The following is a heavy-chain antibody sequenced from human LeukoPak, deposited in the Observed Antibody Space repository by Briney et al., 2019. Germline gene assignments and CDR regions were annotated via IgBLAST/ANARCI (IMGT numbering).Heavy chain of an antibody. Sequence: ASETLSLTCAVYGGSFSGYYWSWIRQPPGKGLEWIGEINHSGSTNYNPSLKSRVTISVDTSKNQFSLKLSSVTAADTAVYYCARGPSAIFGVVILYYFDYWGQGTLVTVSS. J-gene: IGHJ4*02. CDR1: GGSFSGYY. CDR3: ARGPSAIFGVVILYYFDY. CDR2: INHSGST. V-gene: IGHV4-34*01. D-gene: IGHD3-3*01.